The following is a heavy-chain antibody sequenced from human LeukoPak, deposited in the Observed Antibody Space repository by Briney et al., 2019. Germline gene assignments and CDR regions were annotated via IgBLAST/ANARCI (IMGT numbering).Heavy chain of an antibody. CDR2: IKQVGSEK. V-gene: IGHV3-7*01. Sequence: GGSLRLSCAASVFTFSSYWMSWVREAPGEGGEWVANIKQVGSEKNYVDSVKGRFTISRDNAKNSLYLQMNSLRAEDTAVYYCAREAGDSSGWYNWFDPWGQGTLVTVSS. CDR1: VFTFSSYW. D-gene: IGHD6-19*01. J-gene: IGHJ5*02. CDR3: AREAGDSSGWYNWFDP.